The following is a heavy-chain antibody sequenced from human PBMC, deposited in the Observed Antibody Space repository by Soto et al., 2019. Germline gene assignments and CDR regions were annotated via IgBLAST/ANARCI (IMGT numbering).Heavy chain of an antibody. Sequence: EVQLVESGGGLVQPGGSLILSCAASGFTFSHYSMNWVRQAPGKGLEWVSYISSSSSTIYYADSVKGRFTISRDNAKKSLFLQMNSRRAEDAAVYDCAKYIDVGGQGTLVTVSS. D-gene: IGHD2-15*01. J-gene: IGHJ4*02. CDR3: AKYIDV. CDR2: ISSSSSTI. V-gene: IGHV3-48*01. CDR1: GFTFSHYS.